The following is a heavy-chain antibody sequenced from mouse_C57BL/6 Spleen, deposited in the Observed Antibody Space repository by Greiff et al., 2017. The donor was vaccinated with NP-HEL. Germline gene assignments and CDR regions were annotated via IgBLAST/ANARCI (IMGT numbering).Heavy chain of an antibody. CDR3: ARETSITTVVADY. CDR2: INPNNGGT. Sequence: EVQLQQSGPELVKPGASVKISCKASGYTFTDYYMNWVKQSHGKSLEWIGDINPNNGGTSYNQKFKGKATLTVDKSSSTAYMELRSLTSEDSAVYYCARETSITTVVADYWGQGTTLTVSS. D-gene: IGHD1-1*01. J-gene: IGHJ2*01. CDR1: GYTFTDYY. V-gene: IGHV1-26*01.